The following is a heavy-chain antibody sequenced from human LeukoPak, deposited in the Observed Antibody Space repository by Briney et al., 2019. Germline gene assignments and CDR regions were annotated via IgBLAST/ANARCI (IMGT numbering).Heavy chain of an antibody. V-gene: IGHV1-69*05. D-gene: IGHD1-26*01. Sequence: ASVKVSCKASGGTFSSYAISWVRQAPGQGLEWMGGIIPIFGTANYAQKFQGRVTITTDESTSTAYMELSSLRSEDTAVYYCARVWYSGSLFDPWGQGTLVTVSS. J-gene: IGHJ5*02. CDR1: GGTFSSYA. CDR2: IIPIFGTA. CDR3: ARVWYSGSLFDP.